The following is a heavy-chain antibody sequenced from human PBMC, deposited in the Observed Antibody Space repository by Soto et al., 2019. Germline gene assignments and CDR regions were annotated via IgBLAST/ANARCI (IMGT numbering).Heavy chain of an antibody. CDR3: ASRTYCSSASCYLDI. CDR2: IFHSGST. Sequence: PSGTLSLTCAVSSGSISSRNWWGWVRQPPGKGLEWIGEIFHSGSTNYNPSLKSRVAISVDNSKNQFSLKLSSVTAADTAVYYCASRTYCSSASCYLDIWGPGTLVTGSS. D-gene: IGHD2-2*01. J-gene: IGHJ4*02. V-gene: IGHV4-4*02. CDR1: SGSISSRNW.